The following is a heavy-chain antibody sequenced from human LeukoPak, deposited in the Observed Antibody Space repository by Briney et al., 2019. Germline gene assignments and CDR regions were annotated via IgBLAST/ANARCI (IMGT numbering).Heavy chain of an antibody. V-gene: IGHV1-2*02. D-gene: IGHD3-22*01. CDR3: ARASDGYYYDSRGVFDI. J-gene: IGHJ3*02. CDR1: GYTFNGYY. CDR2: INPNSGGT. Sequence: ASVKVSCKASGYTFNGYYKHWVRQAPGQGLEWMGWINPNSGGTNYAQKFQGRVTMTRDTSISTAYMELSRLRSDDTAVYYCARASDGYYYDSRGVFDIWGQGTMVTVSS.